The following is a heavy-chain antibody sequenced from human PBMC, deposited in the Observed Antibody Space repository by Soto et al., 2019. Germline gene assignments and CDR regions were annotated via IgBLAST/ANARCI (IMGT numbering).Heavy chain of an antibody. CDR3: ARGYSSSWTYNWFDP. Sequence: LRLSCAASGFSFSDYYMTWIRQAPGKGLEWVSYISSSGGTKYHADSVKGRFTISRDNAKNSLYLQMNSLRAEDTAVYYCARGYSSSWTYNWFDPWGQGTLVTVSS. J-gene: IGHJ5*02. D-gene: IGHD6-13*01. CDR1: GFSFSDYY. CDR2: ISSSGGTK. V-gene: IGHV3-11*01.